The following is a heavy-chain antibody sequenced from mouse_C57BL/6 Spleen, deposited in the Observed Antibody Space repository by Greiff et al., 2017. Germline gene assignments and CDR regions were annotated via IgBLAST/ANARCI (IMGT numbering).Heavy chain of an antibody. CDR2: IRSKSSNYAT. D-gene: IGHD1-1*01. CDR1: GFTFNTYA. J-gene: IGHJ1*03. V-gene: IGHV10-3*01. CDR3: VRDYYGSSYWYFDV. Sequence: EVQLVESGGGLVQPKGSLKLSCAASGFTFNTYAMHWVRQAPGKGLEWVARIRSKSSNYATYYADSVKDRFTISRDDSQSMLYLQMNNLKTEDTVMYYCVRDYYGSSYWYFDVWGTGTTVTVSS.